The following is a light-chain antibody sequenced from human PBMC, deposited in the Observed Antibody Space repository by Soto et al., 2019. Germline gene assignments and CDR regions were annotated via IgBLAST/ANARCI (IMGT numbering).Light chain of an antibody. V-gene: IGKV3-11*01. CDR1: QSVSRY. CDR3: QQYNNGGT. J-gene: IGKJ1*01. CDR2: DAS. Sequence: EIVLTQSPATLSLSPGEGATLSCRASQSVSRYLAWYQQRPGQSPRLLIYDASNRATGVPARFSGSGSGTEFTLTISSLQSEDFAVYYCQQYNNGGTFGQGTKVDIK.